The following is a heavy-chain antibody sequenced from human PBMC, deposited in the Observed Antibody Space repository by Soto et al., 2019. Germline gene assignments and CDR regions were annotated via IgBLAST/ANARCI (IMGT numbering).Heavy chain of an antibody. Sequence: QVQLQQWGAGLLKPSETLSLTCAVYGGSFSDYYWSWIRQPPGKGLEWIGEINHRGSTSYNPSLKSRVTISVDTSKNQFSLKLSSVTAADTAVYYCARDGYTYGSFDYWGQGTLVSVSS. D-gene: IGHD5-18*01. CDR2: INHRGST. V-gene: IGHV4-34*01. J-gene: IGHJ4*02. CDR3: ARDGYTYGSFDY. CDR1: GGSFSDYY.